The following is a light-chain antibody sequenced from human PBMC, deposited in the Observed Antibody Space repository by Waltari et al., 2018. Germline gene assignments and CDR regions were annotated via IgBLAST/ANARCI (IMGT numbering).Light chain of an antibody. CDR3: QQYDGEVVT. CDR2: GTS. V-gene: IGKV3-20*01. CDR1: QSVTSIS. Sequence: EIVLTQSPGTLSLSPGERATLSYRASQSVTSISLTWYQQKFGQAPRLLIYGTSSRATGIPDRFSGSGSGTDFTLTISRLEPEDFAVYYCQQYDGEVVTFGGGTKVEI. J-gene: IGKJ4*01.